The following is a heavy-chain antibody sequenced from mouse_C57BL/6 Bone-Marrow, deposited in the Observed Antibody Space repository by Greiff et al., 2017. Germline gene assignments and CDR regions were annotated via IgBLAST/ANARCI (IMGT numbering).Heavy chain of an antibody. D-gene: IGHD2-4*01. V-gene: IGHV1-64*01. CDR1: GYTFTSYW. CDR3: ASMITTTYYAMDY. Sequence: QVQLQQPGAELVKPGASVKLSCKASGYTFTSYWMHWVKQRPGQGLEWIGMIHPNSGSTNYNEKFKSKDTLTVDKSSSTAYMQLSSLTSEDSAVXYCASMITTTYYAMDYWGQGTSVTVSS. CDR2: IHPNSGST. J-gene: IGHJ4*01.